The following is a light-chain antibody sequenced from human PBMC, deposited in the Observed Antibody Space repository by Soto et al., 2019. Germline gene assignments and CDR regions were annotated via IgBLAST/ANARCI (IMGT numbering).Light chain of an antibody. J-gene: IGKJ1*01. Sequence: EIVMTQSPATLSESPGERATLSCRASQSVRDNLAWYQQKPGQAPRLLIYGASTRATGIPARFSGSGSGTEFTLTISSLQSEDFAFYYCQHYHNWPPWTFRQATKVEVK. V-gene: IGKV3-15*01. CDR3: QHYHNWPPWT. CDR2: GAS. CDR1: QSVRDN.